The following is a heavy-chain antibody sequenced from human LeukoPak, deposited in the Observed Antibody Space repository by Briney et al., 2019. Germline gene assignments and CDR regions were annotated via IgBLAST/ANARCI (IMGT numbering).Heavy chain of an antibody. CDR1: GFTFDNFA. CDR2: ISRSGDNT. D-gene: IGHD2-15*01. Sequence: PGGSLRLSCTASGFTFDNFAMSWVRQAPGKGLEWVSSISRSGDNTYCADSVKGRFTISRDNSKNTLYLQVNSLRAEDTALYYCAKFRYCSGGNCYFDFDYWGQGTLVTVSS. CDR3: AKFRYCSGGNCYFDFDY. J-gene: IGHJ4*02. V-gene: IGHV3-23*01.